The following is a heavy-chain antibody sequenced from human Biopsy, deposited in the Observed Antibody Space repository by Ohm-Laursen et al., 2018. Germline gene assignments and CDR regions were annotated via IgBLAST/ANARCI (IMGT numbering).Heavy chain of an antibody. CDR1: GFTFSDYA. CDR3: TKERRGWYSEC. V-gene: IGHV3-30*18. CDR2: ITHDGSKT. D-gene: IGHD6-19*01. Sequence: SSLRLSCTASGFTFSDYAMHWVRQAPGKGLEWVAIITHDGSKTYYADSVEGRFTISRDQFKSTVYLQLNSLRTEDTAIYYCTKERRGWYSECWGQGTLVTVSS. J-gene: IGHJ4*02.